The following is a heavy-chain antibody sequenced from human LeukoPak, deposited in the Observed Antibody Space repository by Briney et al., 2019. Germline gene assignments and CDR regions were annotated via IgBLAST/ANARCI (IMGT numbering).Heavy chain of an antibody. Sequence: GGSLRLSCAASGFTFSSYSMNWVRQAPGKGLEWVSSISSSSSYIYYADSVKGRFTISRDNAKNSLYLQMNSLRAEDTAVYYCARDISGSYYDLDCWGQGTLVTVSS. CDR3: ARDISGSYYDLDC. CDR2: ISSSSSYI. J-gene: IGHJ4*02. V-gene: IGHV3-21*01. CDR1: GFTFSSYS. D-gene: IGHD1-26*01.